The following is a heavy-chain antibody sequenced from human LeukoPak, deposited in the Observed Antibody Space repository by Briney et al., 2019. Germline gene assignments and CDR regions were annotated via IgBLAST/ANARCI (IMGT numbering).Heavy chain of an antibody. V-gene: IGHV3-23*01. J-gene: IGHJ4*02. Sequence: GGSLRLSCAASGFTFSSYWMNWVRQAPGKGLEWVSGTSASGGNPYYADSVKGRFTISRDNSENTLNLQMNSLRAEDTAVYYCAKARAGDITAAFNYWGQGTLVTVSS. CDR1: GFTFSSYW. CDR3: AKARAGDITAAFNY. CDR2: TSASGGNP. D-gene: IGHD6-13*01.